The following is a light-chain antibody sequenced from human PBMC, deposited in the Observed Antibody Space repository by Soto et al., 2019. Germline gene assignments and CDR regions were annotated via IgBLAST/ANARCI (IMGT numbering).Light chain of an antibody. CDR1: QSVSSY. J-gene: IGKJ5*01. CDR2: GAS. CDR3: QQCSDWPLFT. V-gene: IGKV3-15*01. Sequence: IGMTQSPATLSVSPGERVTLSCRASQSVSSYLAWYQHRPGQPPRLLIYGASTRATGIPARFSGSGSCTDFPLTNSSLQSEDSVVVYCQQCSDWPLFTFGQGTRLEIK.